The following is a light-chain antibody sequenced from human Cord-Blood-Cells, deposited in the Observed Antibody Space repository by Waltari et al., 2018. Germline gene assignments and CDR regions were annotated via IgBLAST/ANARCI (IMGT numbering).Light chain of an antibody. CDR2: DAP. Sequence: EIVLTQSPATLSLSPGERATLSCGASQSVSSYLAWYQHKPGQAPRLLIYDAPNMATGSPPRFSGSGSVTDFTLTTSTLEPQDFAVYYSQKRSNGPQYTFGQGTRLEIK. V-gene: IGKV3-11*01. CDR3: QKRSNGPQYT. J-gene: IGKJ2*01. CDR1: QSVSSY.